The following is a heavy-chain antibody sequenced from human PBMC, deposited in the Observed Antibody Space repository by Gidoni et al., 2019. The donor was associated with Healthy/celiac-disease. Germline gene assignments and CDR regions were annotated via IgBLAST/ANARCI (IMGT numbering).Heavy chain of an antibody. CDR3: AKDPSVYCSSTSCYGHYFDY. CDR1: GFTFDDYA. Sequence: EVQLVESGGGLVQPGRSLRLSCAASGFTFDDYAMHWVRQAPGKGLEWVSGISWNSGSIGYADSVKGRFTISRDNAKNSLYLQMNSLRAEDTALYYCAKDPSVYCSSTSCYGHYFDYWGQGTLVTVSS. J-gene: IGHJ4*02. D-gene: IGHD2-2*01. CDR2: ISWNSGSI. V-gene: IGHV3-9*01.